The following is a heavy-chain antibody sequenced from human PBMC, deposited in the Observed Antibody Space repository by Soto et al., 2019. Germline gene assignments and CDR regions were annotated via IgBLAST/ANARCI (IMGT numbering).Heavy chain of an antibody. CDR3: ARGRVLLWFGELLNNNWFDP. CDR2: INHSGST. V-gene: IGHV4-34*01. CDR1: GGSFSGYY. D-gene: IGHD3-10*01. Sequence: QVQLQQWGAGLLKPSETLSLTCAVYGGSFSGYYWSWIRQPPGKGLEWIGEINHSGSTNYNPSLKRRVTISVDTSKNQFSLKLSSVTAADTAVYYCARGRVLLWFGELLNNNWFDPWGQGTLVTVSS. J-gene: IGHJ5*02.